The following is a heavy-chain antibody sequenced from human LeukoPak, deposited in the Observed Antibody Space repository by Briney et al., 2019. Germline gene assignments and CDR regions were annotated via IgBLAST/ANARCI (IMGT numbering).Heavy chain of an antibody. CDR2: IKQDGSEK. J-gene: IGHJ6*03. CDR1: GFTFSSYW. V-gene: IGHV3-7*01. CDR3: ARDHLPYYYYYMDV. Sequence: GGSLRLSCAASGFTFSSYWMSWVRQAPGKGLEWVANIKQDGSEKYYVDSVKGRFTISRDNAKNPLYLQMNSLRAEDTAVYYCARDHLPYYYYYMDVWGKGTTVTVSS.